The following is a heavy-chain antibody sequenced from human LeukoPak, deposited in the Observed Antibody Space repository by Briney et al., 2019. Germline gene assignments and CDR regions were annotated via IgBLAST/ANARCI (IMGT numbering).Heavy chain of an antibody. CDR3: ARVGGDLSDYYGMDV. D-gene: IGHD4-17*01. CDR2: IYYSGST. J-gene: IGHJ6*02. V-gene: IGHV4-31*03. CDR1: GGSISSGGYY. Sequence: PSETLSLTCTVSGGSISSGGYYWSWIRQHPGKGLEWIGYIYYSGSTYYNPSLKSRVTISVDTSKNQFSLKLSSVTAADTAVYYCARVGGDLSDYYGMDVWGQGTTVTVSS.